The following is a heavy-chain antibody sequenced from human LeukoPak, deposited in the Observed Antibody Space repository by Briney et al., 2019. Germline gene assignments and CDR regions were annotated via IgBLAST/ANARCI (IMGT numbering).Heavy chain of an antibody. J-gene: IGHJ5*02. CDR1: GDSMSSSHYC. V-gene: IGHV4-39*01. CDR3: ARHAVEAASRWFDP. CDR2: IYYSGST. Sequence: SETLSLTCTVSGDSMSSSHYCWGWIRQPPGKGLEWIGSIYYSGSTYYNPSLKSRVTMSVDTSKKQFTLKLSSVTAADTAVYYCARHAVEAASRWFDPWGQGTLVTVSS. D-gene: IGHD1-1*01.